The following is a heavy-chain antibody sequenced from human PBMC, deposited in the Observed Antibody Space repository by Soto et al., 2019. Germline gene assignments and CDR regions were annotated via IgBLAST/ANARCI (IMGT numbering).Heavy chain of an antibody. D-gene: IGHD1-1*01. Sequence: QVQLVQSGAEVKKPGASVKVSCKASGYTFTSYYMHWVRQAPGQGLEWLGIINPSIGSTTYAQKFPGRLTMTRDTSTSTVYMELSSLRSDDTALYYCARDSGMNGWFDPWGQGTLVTVSS. CDR3: ARDSGMNGWFDP. CDR2: INPSIGST. V-gene: IGHV1-46*03. J-gene: IGHJ5*02. CDR1: GYTFTSYY.